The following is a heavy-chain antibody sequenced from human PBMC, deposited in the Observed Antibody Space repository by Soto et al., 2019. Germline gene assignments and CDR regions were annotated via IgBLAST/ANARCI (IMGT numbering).Heavy chain of an antibody. CDR3: ARGQNYYDSSGYFFDY. D-gene: IGHD3-22*01. CDR1: GFTVSSNY. Sequence: GGSLRLSCAASGFTVSSNYMSWVRQAPGKGLEWVSIIYSGGNTYYADSVKGRFTISRDNSKNTVYLQMDSLRVEDMAVYYCARGQNYYDSSGYFFDYWGQGALVTVSS. V-gene: IGHV3-53*01. J-gene: IGHJ4*02. CDR2: IYSGGNT.